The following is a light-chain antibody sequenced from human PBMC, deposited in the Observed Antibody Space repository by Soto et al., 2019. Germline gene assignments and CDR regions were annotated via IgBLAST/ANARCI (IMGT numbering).Light chain of an antibody. Sequence: QSVLTQPASVSGSPGQSITISCTGTNSDVGGYNFVSWYQHHPGKAPKLIIYDVYNRPSGVSNRYSGSKSGDSASLTISGLQAGDEADYYCGSYTSGSTLVFGTGTKVTVL. CDR1: NSDVGGYNF. J-gene: IGLJ1*01. CDR2: DVY. V-gene: IGLV2-14*03. CDR3: GSYTSGSTLV.